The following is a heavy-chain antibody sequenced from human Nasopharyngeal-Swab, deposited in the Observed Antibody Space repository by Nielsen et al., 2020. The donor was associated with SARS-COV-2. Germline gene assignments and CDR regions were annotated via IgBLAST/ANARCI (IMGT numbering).Heavy chain of an antibody. CDR1: GFTFSSYA. CDR3: AREGQVGATSGFDY. J-gene: IGHJ4*02. D-gene: IGHD1-26*01. CDR2: IWYDGSNK. V-gene: IGHV3-33*08. Sequence: GGSLRLSCAASGFTFSSYAMHWVRQAPGKGLEWVAVIWYDGSNKYYADSVKGRFTISRDNSKNTLYLQMNSLRAEDTAVYYCAREGQVGATSGFDYWGQGTLVTVSS.